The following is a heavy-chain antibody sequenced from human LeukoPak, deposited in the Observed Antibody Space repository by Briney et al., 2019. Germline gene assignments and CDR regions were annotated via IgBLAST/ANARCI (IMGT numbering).Heavy chain of an antibody. J-gene: IGHJ4*02. CDR3: ASDRWSASGSSWYDY. Sequence: GGSLRLSCAASGFTFSSYEMNWVRQAPGKGLEWVSYISSSDSTIYYADSVKGRFTISRDNAKNSMYLQMNSLRAEDTAVYYCASDRWSASGSSWYDYWGQGTLVSVSS. D-gene: IGHD6-13*01. CDR1: GFTFSSYE. CDR2: ISSSDSTI. V-gene: IGHV3-48*03.